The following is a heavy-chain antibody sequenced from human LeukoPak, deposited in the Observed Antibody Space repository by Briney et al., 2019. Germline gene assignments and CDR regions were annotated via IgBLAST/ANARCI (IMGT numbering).Heavy chain of an antibody. Sequence: PGGSLRLSCAASGFTFDDYTMHWVRQVPGKGLEWVSRISWNSGNIGYADSVKGRFTISRDNSKNTLYLQMNSLRAEDTAVYYCAKSWRWLQSSRFDYWGQGTLVTVSS. D-gene: IGHD5-24*01. CDR3: AKSWRWLQSSRFDY. CDR2: ISWNSGNI. V-gene: IGHV3-9*01. CDR1: GFTFDDYT. J-gene: IGHJ4*02.